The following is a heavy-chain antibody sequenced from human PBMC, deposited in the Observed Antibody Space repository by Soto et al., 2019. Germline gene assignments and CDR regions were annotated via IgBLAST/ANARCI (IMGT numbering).Heavy chain of an antibody. V-gene: IGHV4-38-2*01. CDR1: GDSISNDYY. D-gene: IGHD1-26*01. Sequence: SETLSLTCAVSGDSISNDYYWGWIRQPPGKGLEWIGTIFQSVNTYYNPSLKRRVTISVDTSKNHFSLNLSSVTAADTAVYYCARQAFGGSANYYGSHHDNWGQGTLVTVSS. J-gene: IGHJ1*01. CDR2: IFQSVNT. CDR3: ARQAFGGSANYYGSHHDN.